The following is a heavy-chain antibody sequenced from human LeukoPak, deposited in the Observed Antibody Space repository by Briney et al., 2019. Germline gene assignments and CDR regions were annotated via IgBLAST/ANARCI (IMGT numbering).Heavy chain of an antibody. CDR2: IYYSGRT. D-gene: IGHD6-19*01. CDR3: AGSLAVLEYFHH. J-gene: IGHJ1*01. CDR1: GGSISSYDHY. Sequence: SETLSLTCTVSGGSISSYDHYWDWIRQPPGKGLEWIGSIYYSGRTYYNQSLPGRVTVSLDTSRNQFSLKLSSVTAADPAVYYCAGSLAVLEYFHHWGQGTLVTVSS. V-gene: IGHV4-39*07.